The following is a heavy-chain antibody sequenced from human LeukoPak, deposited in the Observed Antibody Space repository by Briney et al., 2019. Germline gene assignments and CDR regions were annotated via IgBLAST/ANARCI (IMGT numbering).Heavy chain of an antibody. Sequence: GGSLRLSCAASGFTFSGYWMTWVRQVPGKGLEWVLAISGSGTSTYYADSVKGRFTISRDNSKNTLYLQMNSLRAEDTAVYYCEGTYYYDSSDDYWGQGTLVTVSS. J-gene: IGHJ4*02. CDR3: EGTYYYDSSDDY. CDR2: ISGSGTST. D-gene: IGHD3-22*01. V-gene: IGHV3-23*01. CDR1: GFTFSGYW.